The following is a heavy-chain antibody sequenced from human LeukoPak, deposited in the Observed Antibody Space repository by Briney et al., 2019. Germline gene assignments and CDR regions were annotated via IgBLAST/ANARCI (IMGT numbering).Heavy chain of an antibody. CDR1: GFGLSAHA. V-gene: IGHV3-48*02. J-gene: IGHJ4*02. D-gene: IGHD3-10*01. Sequence: GGSLRLSCAATGFGLSAHAMNWVRQAPGKGLEWISYISSSSSTIYYADSVLGRFTISKDDSKNFLYLEMNSLRDEDTAVYYCAKDLRGVDYWGQGTLVTVSS. CDR2: ISSSSSTI. CDR3: AKDLRGVDY.